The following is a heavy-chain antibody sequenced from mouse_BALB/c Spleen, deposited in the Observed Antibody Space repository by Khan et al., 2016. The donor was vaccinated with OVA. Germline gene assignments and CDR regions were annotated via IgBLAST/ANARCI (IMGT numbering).Heavy chain of an antibody. CDR3: ASAYYYGRALDY. V-gene: IGHV2-6-7*01. D-gene: IGHD1-1*01. Sequence: QMQLEESGPGLVAPSQSLSITCTVSGFSLTGYGVNWVRQPPGKGLEWLGMIWGDGSTDYNSALKSRLSISKDNSKSQVFLKMKSLQTDDTARYYCASAYYYGRALDYWGQGTSVTVSS. J-gene: IGHJ4*01. CDR2: IWGDGST. CDR1: GFSLTGYG.